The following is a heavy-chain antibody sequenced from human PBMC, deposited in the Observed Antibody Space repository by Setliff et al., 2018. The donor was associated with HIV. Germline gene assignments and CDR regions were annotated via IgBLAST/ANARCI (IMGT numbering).Heavy chain of an antibody. CDR2: INPNSGAT. J-gene: IGHJ4*02. Sequence: ASGKVSCKASGYTFSGYYLHWVRRAPGQGLEWMGWINPNSGATNYAQSFQGRVTMTRDTSISTAYMDLSSLTSDETAVYYCALASIVSTARWNHWGRGTTVTVSS. CDR3: ALASIVSTARWNH. V-gene: IGHV1-2*02. CDR1: GYTFSGYY. D-gene: IGHD1-26*01.